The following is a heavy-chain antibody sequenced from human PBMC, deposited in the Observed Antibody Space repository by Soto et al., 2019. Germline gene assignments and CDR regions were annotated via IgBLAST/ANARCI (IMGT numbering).Heavy chain of an antibody. J-gene: IGHJ4*02. CDR1: GYTLTELS. D-gene: IGHD4-17*01. CDR2: FDPEDGET. CDR3: ATDQHGDYAVDY. Sequence: VASVKVSCKVSGYTLTELSMHWVRQAPGKGLEWMGGFDPEDGETIYAQKFQGRVTMTEDTSTDTAYMELSSLRSEDTAVYYCATDQHGDYAVDYWGQGTLVTVSS. V-gene: IGHV1-24*01.